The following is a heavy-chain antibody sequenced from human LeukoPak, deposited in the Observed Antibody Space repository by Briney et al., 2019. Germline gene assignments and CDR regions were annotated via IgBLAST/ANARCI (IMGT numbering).Heavy chain of an antibody. Sequence: SVKVSCKASGGTFSSYAISWVRQAPGQGLEWMGGIIPIFGTANYAQKFQGRVTITADKSTSTAYMELSSLRAEDTAVYYCARRAGEYSHPYDYWGQGTLVTVSS. CDR2: IIPIFGTA. D-gene: IGHD4-17*01. J-gene: IGHJ4*02. V-gene: IGHV1-69*06. CDR3: ARRAGEYSHPYDY. CDR1: GGTFSSYA.